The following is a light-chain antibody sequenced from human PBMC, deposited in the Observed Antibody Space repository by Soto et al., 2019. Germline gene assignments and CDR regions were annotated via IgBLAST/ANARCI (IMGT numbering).Light chain of an antibody. V-gene: IGKV3-11*01. J-gene: IGKJ2*01. CDR1: QSVSSY. Sequence: EIVLTQSPATLSLSPGERATLSCRASQSVSSYLAWYQQKPGQAPRLLIYDASNRATGIPARFSGSGSGTDFTLTISSLEPEDFAVYYCQQRSHWPPVTFGQGNKLEIK. CDR2: DAS. CDR3: QQRSHWPPVT.